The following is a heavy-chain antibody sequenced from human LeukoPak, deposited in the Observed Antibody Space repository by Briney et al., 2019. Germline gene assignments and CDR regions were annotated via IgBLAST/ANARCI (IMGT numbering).Heavy chain of an antibody. CDR3: VRESSVWVGPGIGRPLDV. D-gene: IGHD3-16*01. V-gene: IGHV3-7*01. Sequence: HPGGSLRLSCAASGFTFSDYWMTWVRQAPGRGLEWVANIKEDGSDKQYVDSVQGRFTISRGNAENSLYLQMNSLRAEDTAVYYCVRESSVWVGPGIGRPLDVWGKGTAVTVSS. J-gene: IGHJ6*04. CDR2: IKEDGSDK. CDR1: GFTFSDYW.